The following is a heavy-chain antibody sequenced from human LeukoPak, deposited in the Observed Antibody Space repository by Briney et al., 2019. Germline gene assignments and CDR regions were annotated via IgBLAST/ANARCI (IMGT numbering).Heavy chain of an antibody. D-gene: IGHD3-16*02. CDR2: IYTSGST. CDR3: ARDLSYYDYVWGSYRTYYFDY. CDR1: GGSISSYC. Sequence: SETLSLTCTVSGGSISSYCWSWIRQPAGKGLEWIGRIYTSGSTNYNPSLKSRVTMSVDTSKNQFSLKLSSVTAADTAVYYCARDLSYYDYVWGSYRTYYFDYWGQGTLVTVSS. J-gene: IGHJ4*02. V-gene: IGHV4-4*07.